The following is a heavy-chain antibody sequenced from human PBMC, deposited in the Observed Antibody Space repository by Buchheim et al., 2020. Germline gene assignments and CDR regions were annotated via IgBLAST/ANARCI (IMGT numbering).Heavy chain of an antibody. CDR2: IYYSGST. Sequence: QVQLQESGPGLVKPSETPSLTCTVSGGSISSYYWSWIRQPPGKGLEWIGYIYYSGSTNYNPSLKSRVTISVDTSKNQFSLKLSSVTAADTAVYYCAREVRFLEWLPQYYYYYMDVWGKGTT. CDR1: GGSISSYY. V-gene: IGHV4-59*01. J-gene: IGHJ6*03. D-gene: IGHD3-3*01. CDR3: AREVRFLEWLPQYYYYYMDV.